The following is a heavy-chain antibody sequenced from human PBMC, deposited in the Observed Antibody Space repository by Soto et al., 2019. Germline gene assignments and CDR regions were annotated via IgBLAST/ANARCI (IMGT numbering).Heavy chain of an antibody. CDR2: INTNGDYT. CDR1: GFTFNNYA. J-gene: IGHJ3*02. Sequence: GGSLRLSCAASGFTFNNYAMDWVRQAPGEGLEFVSGINTNGDYTYYANSVKGRFTISRDNSKNTLYLQMGSLRAEDMAVYYCARVPTHYGSGLGALDIWGQGAMVTVSS. CDR3: ARVPTHYGSGLGALDI. D-gene: IGHD4-17*01. V-gene: IGHV3-64*01.